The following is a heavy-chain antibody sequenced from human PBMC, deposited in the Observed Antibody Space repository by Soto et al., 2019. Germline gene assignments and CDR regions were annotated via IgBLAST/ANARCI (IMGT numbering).Heavy chain of an antibody. V-gene: IGHV1-2*04. CDR3: ARSFPMITFGGVIATDPHYYYGMDV. D-gene: IGHD3-16*02. CDR1: GYTFTGYY. Sequence: GPSVKVSCKASGYTFTGYYMHWVRQAPGQGLEWMGWINPNSGGTNYAQKFQGWVTMTRDTPISTAYMELSRLRSDDTAVYYCARSFPMITFGGVIATDPHYYYGMDVWGQGTTVTVSS. J-gene: IGHJ6*02. CDR2: INPNSGGT.